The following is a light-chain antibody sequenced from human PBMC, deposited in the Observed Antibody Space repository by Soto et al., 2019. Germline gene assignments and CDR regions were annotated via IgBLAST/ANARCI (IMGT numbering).Light chain of an antibody. Sequence: DIQMTQFPSSLSASVGDRVTITCRASQGISNYLAWYQQKPGKVPKLLIYAASTLQSGVPSRFSGSGSGTDFTHTISSLQPEDVATCYCQKYNSALLTFGGGPKVHIK. CDR3: QKYNSALLT. J-gene: IGKJ4*02. CDR2: AAS. V-gene: IGKV1-27*01. CDR1: QGISNY.